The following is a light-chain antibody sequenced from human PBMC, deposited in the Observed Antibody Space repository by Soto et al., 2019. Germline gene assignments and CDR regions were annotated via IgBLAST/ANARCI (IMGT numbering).Light chain of an antibody. CDR2: DVN. Sequence: QSALTQPRSVSGSPGQSVTISCTGTSSDVGGYNYVSWYQQHPGKAPKLMIYDVNKRPSGVPDRFSGSKSGNTASLTISGLQAEDEADYYCQSYDRSLSGSFFGTGTKLTVL. CDR3: QSYDRSLSGSF. V-gene: IGLV2-11*01. CDR1: SSDVGGYNY. J-gene: IGLJ1*01.